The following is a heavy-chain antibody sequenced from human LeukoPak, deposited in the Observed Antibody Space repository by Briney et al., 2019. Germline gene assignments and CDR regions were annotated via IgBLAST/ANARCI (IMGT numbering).Heavy chain of an antibody. CDR1: GFTFSSYA. CDR3: AKVIYDSSGYYFDY. J-gene: IGHJ4*02. CDR2: ISGSGGST. D-gene: IGHD3-22*01. V-gene: IGHV3-23*01. Sequence: GGSLRLSCAASGFTFSSYAMSWVRQAPGKGLEWVSAISGSGGSTYYADSVKGRFTISRDNSKNTLYLQMNSLKAEDTAVYYCAKVIYDSSGYYFDYWGQGTLVTVSS.